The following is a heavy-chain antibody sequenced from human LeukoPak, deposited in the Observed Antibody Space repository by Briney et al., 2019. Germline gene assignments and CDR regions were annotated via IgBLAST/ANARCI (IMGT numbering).Heavy chain of an antibody. V-gene: IGHV1-2*02. CDR3: AREESGFDY. Sequence: ASVKVSCKASGYIFTGYYMHWVRQAPGQGLEWMGWINPNSGGTNYAQKFQGRVTMTRDTSISTASMELSSLISDDTAVYYCAREESGFDYWGQGTLVTVSS. D-gene: IGHD3-10*01. CDR1: GYIFTGYY. J-gene: IGHJ4*02. CDR2: INPNSGGT.